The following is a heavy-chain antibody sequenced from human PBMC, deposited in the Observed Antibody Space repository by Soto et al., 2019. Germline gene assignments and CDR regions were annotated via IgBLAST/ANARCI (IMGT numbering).Heavy chain of an antibody. CDR3: AKETLGYCSSGSCRIDY. Sequence: EVQLLESGGGLVQPGGSLRLSCAASGFTFSSYAMSWVRQAPGKGLEWVSTISGSGDSTYYADSVRGRFTISRDNSKNTLSLQMNSLRAEDTAVYYCAKETLGYCSSGSCRIDYWGQGTLVTVSS. CDR1: GFTFSSYA. V-gene: IGHV3-23*01. J-gene: IGHJ4*02. D-gene: IGHD2-15*01. CDR2: ISGSGDST.